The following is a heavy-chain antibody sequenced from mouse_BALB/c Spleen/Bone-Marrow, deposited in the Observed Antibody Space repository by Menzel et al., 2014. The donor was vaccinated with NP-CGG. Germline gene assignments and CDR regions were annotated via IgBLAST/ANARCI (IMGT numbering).Heavy chain of an antibody. CDR2: IWGDGRT. V-gene: IGHV2-6-7*01. CDR3: ARNYYDSSFYFDY. CDR1: GFSLTDYG. J-gene: IGHJ2*01. Sequence: VKLMESGPGLVAPSQSLSITCTVSGFSLTDYGVNWVRQPPGKGLEWLGMIWGDGRTDYNSALKSRLSISKGNSKSQVFLKMNSLQTDDTARYYCARNYYDSSFYFDYWGQGTTLTVSS. D-gene: IGHD1-1*01.